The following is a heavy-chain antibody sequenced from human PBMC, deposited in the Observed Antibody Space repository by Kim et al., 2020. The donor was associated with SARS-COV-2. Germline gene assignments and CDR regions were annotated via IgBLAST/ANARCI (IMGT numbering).Heavy chain of an antibody. Sequence: KPDGSEIYYVDSVKGRFTISRDNARNSLYLQMNSLRAEDTAVYYCARAQYWGQGTLVTVSS. CDR3: ARAQY. V-gene: IGHV3-7*04. J-gene: IGHJ4*02. CDR2: KPDGSEI.